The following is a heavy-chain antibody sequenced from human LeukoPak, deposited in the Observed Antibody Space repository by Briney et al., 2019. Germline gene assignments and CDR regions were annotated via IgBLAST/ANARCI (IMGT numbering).Heavy chain of an antibody. J-gene: IGHJ5*02. Sequence: SETLSLTCTVSGGSISSYYWSWIRQPPGKGLEWIGYIYYSGYTNYNPSLKSRVTISVDTSKNQFSLKLSSVTAADTAVYYCARDGTYYYNSSGYYYQYNWFDPWGQGTLVAVSS. D-gene: IGHD3-22*01. CDR1: GGSISSYY. CDR3: ARDGTYYYNSSGYYYQYNWFDP. V-gene: IGHV4-59*01. CDR2: IYYSGYT.